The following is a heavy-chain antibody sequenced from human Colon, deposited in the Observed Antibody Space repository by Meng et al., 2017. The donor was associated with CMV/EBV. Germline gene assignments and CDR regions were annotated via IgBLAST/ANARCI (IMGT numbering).Heavy chain of an antibody. V-gene: IGHV3-66*02. CDR3: ARGQEGYCRSTVCYAMDV. D-gene: IGHD2-2*01. CDR2: IYSGSSP. CDR1: GFTASDNY. J-gene: IGHJ6*02. Sequence: GESLKISCAASGFTASDNYMTWVRQAPGKGLEWVSVIYSGSSPDYADSVKGRFTISRDNSKNTVYLQMNSLRVEDTAVYYCARGQEGYCRSTVCYAMDVWGQGTTVTVSS.